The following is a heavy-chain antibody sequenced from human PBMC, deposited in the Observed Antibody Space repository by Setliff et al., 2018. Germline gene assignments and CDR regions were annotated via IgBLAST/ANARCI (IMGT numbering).Heavy chain of an antibody. V-gene: IGHV1-2*02. CDR3: ARDGSSVIRFLEWSHKDYYYMDV. J-gene: IGHJ6*03. CDR2: INPNRGGT. D-gene: IGHD3-3*01. CDR1: GYTFSDYY. Sequence: ASVKVSCKTSGYTFSDYYIHWVRQAPGQGLEWMGWINPNRGGTNYARKFEGGVTVTRDTSISTAYMELSRLRYDDTAIYYCARDGSSVIRFLEWSHKDYYYMDVWGKGTTVTVSS.